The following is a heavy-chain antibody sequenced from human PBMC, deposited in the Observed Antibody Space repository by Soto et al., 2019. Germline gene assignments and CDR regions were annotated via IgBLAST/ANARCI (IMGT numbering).Heavy chain of an antibody. V-gene: IGHV3-7*01. Sequence: EVRLVESGGGLVQPGGSLTLSCAASGFTFSSYWMTWVRQAPGKGLEWVANINQDGSEKYYMDSMKGRFTISRANAKNSLLLQLNSLRAEDTAVYYCATDRGRPDLRDTHYYDSSDLDYGMDVWGQGTTVTVSS. CDR1: GFTFSSYW. CDR2: INQDGSEK. D-gene: IGHD3-22*01. J-gene: IGHJ6*02. CDR3: ATDRGRPDLRDTHYYDSSDLDYGMDV.